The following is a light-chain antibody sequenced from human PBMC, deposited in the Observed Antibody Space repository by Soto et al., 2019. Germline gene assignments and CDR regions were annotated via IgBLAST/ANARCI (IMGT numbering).Light chain of an antibody. J-gene: IGLJ3*02. CDR3: SSYTSSSTRV. CDR2: EVS. Sequence: QSVLTQPASVSGSTGQSITISCTGTSSDVGGYNYVSWYQQHPGKAPKLMIYEVSNRPSGVSNRFSGSKSGNTASLTISGLQAEEEADYYCSSYTSSSTRVFGGGTKLTVL. V-gene: IGLV2-14*01. CDR1: SSDVGGYNY.